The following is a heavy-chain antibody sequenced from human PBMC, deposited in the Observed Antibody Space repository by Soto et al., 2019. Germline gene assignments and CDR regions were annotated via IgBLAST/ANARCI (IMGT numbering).Heavy chain of an antibody. D-gene: IGHD2-21*01. CDR2: IWYDGSHQ. V-gene: IGHV3-33*01. CDR3: AREGYGGEAAFDC. CDR1: GFTFRSHG. J-gene: IGHJ4*02. Sequence: QVKLVESGGGVVQPGRSLRLSCAASGFTFRSHGMHWVRQAPGKGLEWVAVIWYDGSHQYYGDSVKGRFTISRDNSKKTLSMQMNSLRAEDTAIYYCAREGYGGEAAFDCWGQGTLVTVSS.